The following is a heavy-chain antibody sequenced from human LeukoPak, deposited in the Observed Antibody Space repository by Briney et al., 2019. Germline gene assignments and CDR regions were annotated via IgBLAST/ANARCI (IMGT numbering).Heavy chain of an antibody. J-gene: IGHJ6*02. CDR2: INSDGSST. Sequence: GGSLRLSCAASGFTFSSYWMHWVRQAPGKGLVWASRINSDGSSTSYADSVKGRFTISRDNAKNTLYLQMNSLRAEDTAVYYCARVRASYYDFWSGYDYGMDVWGQGTTVTVSS. D-gene: IGHD3-3*01. CDR1: GFTFSSYW. V-gene: IGHV3-74*01. CDR3: ARVRASYYDFWSGYDYGMDV.